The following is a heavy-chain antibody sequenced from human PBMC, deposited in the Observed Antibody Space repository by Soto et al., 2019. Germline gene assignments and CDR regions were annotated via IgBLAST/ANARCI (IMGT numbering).Heavy chain of an antibody. D-gene: IGHD3-3*01. Sequence: KSSETLSLTCTVTGGAISGYYWTWIRQSAGEGLEWIGRIYSSGSTNYNPSLKSRVTISLDTSRNHFSLSLSSVTAADTAVYYCARGQRFSDWFDPWGQGTLVTVSS. V-gene: IGHV4-4*07. CDR3: ARGQRFSDWFDP. CDR1: GGAISGYY. J-gene: IGHJ5*02. CDR2: IYSSGST.